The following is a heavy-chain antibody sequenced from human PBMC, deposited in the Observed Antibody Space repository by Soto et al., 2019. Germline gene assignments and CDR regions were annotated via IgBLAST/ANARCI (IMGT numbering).Heavy chain of an antibody. CDR1: GFTFSSYA. Sequence: PGGSLRLSCAASGFTFSSYAMSWVRQAPGKGLEWVSAISGSGGSTYYADSVKGRFTISRDNSKNTLYLQMNSLRAEDTAVYYSAKGSSYMVYYFDYWGQGTLVTVSS. D-gene: IGHD1-1*01. V-gene: IGHV3-23*01. CDR2: ISGSGGST. J-gene: IGHJ4*02. CDR3: AKGSSYMVYYFDY.